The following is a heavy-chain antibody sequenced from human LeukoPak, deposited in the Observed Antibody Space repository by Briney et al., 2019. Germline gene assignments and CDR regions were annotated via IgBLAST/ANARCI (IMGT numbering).Heavy chain of an antibody. D-gene: IGHD3-16*01. J-gene: IGHJ4*02. CDR1: GFTFSSYA. V-gene: IGHV3-30*04. CDR3: ARDLEYYYYFDY. CDR2: ISYDGSNK. Sequence: PGGSLRLSCAASGFTFSSYAMRWVRQAPGKGLEWVAVISYDGSNKYYADSVKGRFTISRDNSKNTLYLQMNSLRAEDTAVYFCARDLEYYYYFDYWGQGTLVTVSS.